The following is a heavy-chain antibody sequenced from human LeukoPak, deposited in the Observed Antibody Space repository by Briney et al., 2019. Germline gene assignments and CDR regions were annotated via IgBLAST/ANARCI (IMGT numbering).Heavy chain of an antibody. CDR3: ARDRGNGFNSYFFDY. D-gene: IGHD5-24*01. V-gene: IGHV3-9*01. Sequence: GGSRRLSCAASGCPFDNYAMHWVRQAPGKGLEWVSSISWNSGSIGYVDSVKGRFTISRDNAKNSLYLQMNSLRAEDTALYYCARDRGNGFNSYFFDYWGQGTLVTVSS. J-gene: IGHJ4*02. CDR2: ISWNSGSI. CDR1: GCPFDNYA.